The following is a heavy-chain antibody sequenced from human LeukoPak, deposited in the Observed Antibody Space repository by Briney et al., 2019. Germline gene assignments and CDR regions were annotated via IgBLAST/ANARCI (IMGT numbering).Heavy chain of an antibody. D-gene: IGHD3-16*01. CDR1: GFIFSSKW. CDR2: INSDGSSI. V-gene: IGHV3-74*01. Sequence: GGSLRLSCAASGFIFSSKWMHWVRQAPGKGLVWVSRINSDGSSINYADSVKGRFTISRDNAKNTVYLQMNSLGGEDTAIYYCARDLRGSPDRWGQGTLVTVSS. CDR3: ARDLRGSPDR. J-gene: IGHJ5*02.